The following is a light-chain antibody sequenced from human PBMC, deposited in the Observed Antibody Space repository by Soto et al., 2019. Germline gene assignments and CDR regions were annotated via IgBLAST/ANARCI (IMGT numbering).Light chain of an antibody. Sequence: DIVMTQSPLSLPVTPGEPASMSCRSSQSLLHSSGNNYLDWYVQKPGQSPQLLIYWGSSRASGVPDRFSGSGSGTDFTLKISRVEAEDVGIYYCMQGQQPPITFGQGTRLEIK. V-gene: IGKV2-28*01. J-gene: IGKJ5*01. CDR2: WGS. CDR1: QSLLHSSGNNY. CDR3: MQGQQPPIT.